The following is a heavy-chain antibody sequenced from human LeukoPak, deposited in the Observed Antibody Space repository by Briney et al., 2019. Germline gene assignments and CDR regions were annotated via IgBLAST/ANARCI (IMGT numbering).Heavy chain of an antibody. J-gene: IGHJ4*02. D-gene: IGHD4-17*01. CDR2: INPNSGGT. V-gene: IGHV1-2*02. Sequence: ASVKVSFTASGYTFTVYYMHWVRQAPGQGLEWMGWINPNSGGTNYSQKFQGRVTMTRDTSTSTVYMELSSLRSEDTAVYYCARAMTTVIKSLSDFDYWGQGTLVTVSS. CDR3: ARAMTTVIKSLSDFDY. CDR1: GYTFTVYY.